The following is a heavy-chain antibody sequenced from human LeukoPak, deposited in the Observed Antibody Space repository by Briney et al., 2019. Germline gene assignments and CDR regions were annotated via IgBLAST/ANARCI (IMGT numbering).Heavy chain of an antibody. CDR1: GGSLSSGGYY. CDR3: ARENPVWSGLYYYYGMDV. D-gene: IGHD3-3*01. Sequence: SETLSLTCTVSGGSLSSGGYYWSWIRQPPGKGLEWIGSIYYSGSTYYNPSLKSRVTISVDPSKNQFSLKLSSVTAADTAVYYCARENPVWSGLYYYYGMDVWGQGTTVSVSS. V-gene: IGHV4-31*03. CDR2: IYYSGST. J-gene: IGHJ6*02.